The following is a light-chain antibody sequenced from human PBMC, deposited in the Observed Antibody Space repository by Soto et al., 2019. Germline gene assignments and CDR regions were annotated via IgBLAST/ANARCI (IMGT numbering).Light chain of an antibody. CDR1: QSIRRW. Sequence: DIQMTQSPSTLSASVGDRVTITCRASQSIRRWLAWYQLKPGKAPKLMIFKESSLESGVSSRLRGSGSGTELTLTISSLQPGDFATYYCQQYNTYPWTLGQGTKVDI. J-gene: IGKJ1*01. CDR2: KES. V-gene: IGKV1-5*03. CDR3: QQYNTYPWT.